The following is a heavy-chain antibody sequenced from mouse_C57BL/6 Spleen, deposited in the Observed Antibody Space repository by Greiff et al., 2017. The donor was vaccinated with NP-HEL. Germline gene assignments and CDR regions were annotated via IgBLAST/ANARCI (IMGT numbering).Heavy chain of an antibody. V-gene: IGHV7-1*01. J-gene: IGHJ3*01. CDR3: ARDDYRGFAY. D-gene: IGHD5-5*01. Sequence: EVNLVESGGGLVQSGRSLRLSCATSGFTFSDFYMEWVRQAPGKGLEWIAASRNKANDYTTEYSASVKGRFIVSRDTSQSILYLQMNALRAEDTAIYYCARDDYRGFAYWGQGTLVTVSA. CDR2: SRNKANDYTT. CDR1: GFTFSDFY.